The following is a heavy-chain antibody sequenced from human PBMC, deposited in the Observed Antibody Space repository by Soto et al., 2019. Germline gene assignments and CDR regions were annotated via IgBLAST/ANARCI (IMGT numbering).Heavy chain of an antibody. CDR1: GGTFSSYA. CDR2: IIPIFNKV. J-gene: IGHJ4*02. V-gene: IGHV1-69*12. CDR3: ARAPIRLCSGDNCYSGLDS. D-gene: IGHD2-15*01. Sequence: QVQLVQSGAEVKKPGSSLKVSCKSSGGTFSSYAISWVRQAPGQGLKWLGGIIPIFNKVNYAQKSQGRVTLTGDDSTSTAYMELSSLRSDDTAVYYCARAPIRLCSGDNCYSGLDSWGQGTLVIVSS.